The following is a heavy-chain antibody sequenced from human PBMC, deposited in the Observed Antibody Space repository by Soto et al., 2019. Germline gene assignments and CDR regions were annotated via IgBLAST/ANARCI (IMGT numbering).Heavy chain of an antibody. CDR1: GYTFTSYY. D-gene: IGHD1-26*01. V-gene: IGHV1-46*01. CDR2: INPSGGST. J-gene: IGHJ6*01. CDR3: ARGGRLVTTPYNYSGMDV. Sequence: ASVKVSCKASGYTFTSYYMHWVRQAPGQGLEWMGIINPSGGSTSYAQKFQGRVTMTRDTSTSTVYMELSSLRSEDTAVDYCARGGRLVTTPYNYSGMDVWGQGTTVAVSS.